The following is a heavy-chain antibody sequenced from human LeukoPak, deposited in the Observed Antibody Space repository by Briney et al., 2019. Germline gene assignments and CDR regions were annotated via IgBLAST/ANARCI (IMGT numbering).Heavy chain of an antibody. CDR3: ARDGGLRDLQH. J-gene: IGHJ1*01. D-gene: IGHD5-12*01. CDR1: GDSISSYY. V-gene: IGHV4-4*07. CDR2: IYTSGTT. Sequence: SETLSLTCTVSGDSISSYYWSWIRQPAGKGLEWIGLIYTSGTTNYNPSLKSRVTTSVDTSKNHFSLKLSSVTAADTAVYYCARDGGLRDLQHWGQGTLVIVSS.